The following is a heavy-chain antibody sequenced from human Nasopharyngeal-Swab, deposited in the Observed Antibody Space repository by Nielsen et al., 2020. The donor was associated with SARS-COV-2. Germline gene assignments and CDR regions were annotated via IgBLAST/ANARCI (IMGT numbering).Heavy chain of an antibody. V-gene: IGHV7-4-1*02. Sequence: ASVKVSCKASGYTFTSYAMNWVRQAPGQGLEWMGWINTNTGNPTYAQGFTGRFVFSLDTSVSTAYLQISSLKAEDTAVYYCARGDRYSSSWLLKSYYFDYWGQGTLVTVSS. J-gene: IGHJ4*02. CDR3: ARGDRYSSSWLLKSYYFDY. CDR2: INTNTGNP. D-gene: IGHD6-13*01. CDR1: GYTFTSYA.